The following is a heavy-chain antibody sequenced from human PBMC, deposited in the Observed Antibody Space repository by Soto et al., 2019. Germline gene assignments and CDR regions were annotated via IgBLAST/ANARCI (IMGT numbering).Heavy chain of an antibody. CDR2: INHSGST. J-gene: IGHJ4*02. CDR1: VESFSGYY. CDR3: AGHIVARTSSFEY. D-gene: IGHD5-12*01. V-gene: IGHV4-34*01. Sequence: SETLSLTCAFYVESFSGYYWSCIRHPPGKWLEWIGEINHSGSTNYNPSLKSRVTMSVDTSKNQFSLKLSSVTAADTAMYYCAGHIVARTSSFEYWGQGTLVNVSS.